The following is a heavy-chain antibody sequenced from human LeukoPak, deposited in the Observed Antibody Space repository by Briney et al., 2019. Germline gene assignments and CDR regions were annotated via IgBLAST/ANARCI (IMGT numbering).Heavy chain of an antibody. J-gene: IGHJ4*02. V-gene: IGHV3-23*01. CDR1: GFTFNNYA. Sequence: GGSLRLSCVASGFTFNNYAMSWVRQAPGRGLEWAPSTAGSGISKDYADSVKGRFTIPKDKSKNTLYLQMDNLRAEDTGVYFCARLPTFYYDSSGYHYDYWGQGTLVTVSS. D-gene: IGHD3-22*01. CDR2: TAGSGISK. CDR3: ARLPTFYYDSSGYHYDY.